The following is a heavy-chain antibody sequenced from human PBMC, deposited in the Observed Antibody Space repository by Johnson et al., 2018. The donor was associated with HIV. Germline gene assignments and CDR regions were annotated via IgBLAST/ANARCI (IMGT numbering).Heavy chain of an antibody. D-gene: IGHD3-3*01. Sequence: VQLVESGGGVERPGGSLRLSCAASGFSFDEYGMSWVRQAPGKGLEWVSGINWNGGSTGYADSVKGRFTISRDNAKKSLYLQMNSLRAEDTAVYYCAKEGYNYGVVGFDIWGKGTMVTVSS. CDR2: INWNGGST. J-gene: IGHJ3*02. CDR3: AKEGYNYGVVGFDI. CDR1: GFSFDEYG. V-gene: IGHV3-20*04.